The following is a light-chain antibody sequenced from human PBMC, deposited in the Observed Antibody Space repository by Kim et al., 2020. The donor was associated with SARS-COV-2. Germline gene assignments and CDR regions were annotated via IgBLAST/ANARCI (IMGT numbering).Light chain of an antibody. V-gene: IGKV1-5*03. J-gene: IGKJ1*01. CDR1: QSISSW. CDR2: KAS. Sequence: DIQMTQSPSTLSASVGDTVTITCRASQSISSWLAWYQQKPGKTPNLLIYKASSLETRVPSRFSGSGSGTEFTLTISSLQPDDFATYYCQQYNSYPWTFGQGTKVDIK. CDR3: QQYNSYPWT.